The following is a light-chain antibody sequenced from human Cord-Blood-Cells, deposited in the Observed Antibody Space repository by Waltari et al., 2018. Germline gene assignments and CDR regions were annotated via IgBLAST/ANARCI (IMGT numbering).Light chain of an antibody. J-gene: IGLJ3*02. Sequence: QPVLTQPPSASGTPGQRVTISCSVSSSNIGRNTVTWYQQLPGTAPKLLIYSNHRRPSGVPDRFSGSKSGTSASLAISGLQSEDEADYYCAAWDDSLNGWVFGGGTKLTVL. V-gene: IGLV1-44*01. CDR1: SSNIGRNT. CDR2: SNH. CDR3: AAWDDSLNGWV.